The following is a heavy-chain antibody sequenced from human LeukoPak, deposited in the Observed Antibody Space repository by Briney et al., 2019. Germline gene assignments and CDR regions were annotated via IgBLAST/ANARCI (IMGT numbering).Heavy chain of an antibody. CDR3: ASLPLTGTGVDY. CDR2: INPNSGGT. V-gene: IGHV1-2*02. D-gene: IGHD1-7*01. Sequence: ASVKVSCKASGYSFTGYYMHWVRQAPGQGLEWMGWINPNSGGTNYAQKFQGRVTMTRDTSISTAYMELSRLRSDDTAVYYCASLPLTGTGVDYWGQGTLVTVSS. J-gene: IGHJ4*02. CDR1: GYSFTGYY.